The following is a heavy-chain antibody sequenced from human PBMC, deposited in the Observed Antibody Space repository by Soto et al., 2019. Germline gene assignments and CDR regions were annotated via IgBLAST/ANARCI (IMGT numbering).Heavy chain of an antibody. V-gene: IGHV1-69*13. CDR2: IIPIFGTA. J-gene: IGHJ5*02. Sequence: SVKVSCKASGGTFSSYAISCVRQAPGQGLEWMGGIIPIFGTANYAQKFQGRVTITADESTSTAYMELSSLRSEDTAVYYCARDQTYYDFPRGFDPWGQGTLVTVSS. CDR1: GGTFSSYA. D-gene: IGHD3-3*01. CDR3: ARDQTYYDFPRGFDP.